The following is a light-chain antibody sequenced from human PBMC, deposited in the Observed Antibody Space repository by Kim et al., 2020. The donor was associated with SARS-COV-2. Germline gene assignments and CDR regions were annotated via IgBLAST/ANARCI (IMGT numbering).Light chain of an antibody. CDR1: QDISNY. Sequence: SVGDRVTITCRASQDISNYLAWFQLKPGKAPKLLIYAASALQPGVPSRFSGSGSGTDFTLTVTSLQPEDVATYYCQKCDSAPWTFGQGTKVDIK. CDR3: QKCDSAPWT. CDR2: AAS. J-gene: IGKJ1*01. V-gene: IGKV1-27*01.